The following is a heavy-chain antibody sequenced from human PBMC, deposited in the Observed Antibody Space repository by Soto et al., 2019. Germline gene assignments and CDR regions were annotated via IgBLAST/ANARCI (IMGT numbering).Heavy chain of an antibody. CDR1: GFTFSNYN. CDR3: ARVDQEYSSGWYFDY. V-gene: IGHV3-21*01. CDR2: ISSGSTYI. Sequence: PGGSLRLSCAASGFTFSNYNINWVRQAPGKGLEWVSSISSGSTYIYYADSVKGRFTISRDNAKNSVYLQMSSLRAEDTAVYYCARVDQEYSSGWYFDYWGHGTLVTVYS. J-gene: IGHJ4*01. D-gene: IGHD6-19*01.